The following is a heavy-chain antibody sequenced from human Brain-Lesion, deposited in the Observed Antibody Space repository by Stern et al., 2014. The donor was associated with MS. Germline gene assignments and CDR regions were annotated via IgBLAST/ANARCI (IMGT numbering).Heavy chain of an antibody. J-gene: IGHJ4*02. V-gene: IGHV1-24*01. CDR3: ATLSPGAGGNYYRHFDY. CDR2: FYPDDGET. CDR1: GYTLTEFS. D-gene: IGHD1-26*01. Sequence: QVQLVQSGAEVKKPGASVKVSCKVSGYTLTEFSMHWVRQAPRKGLEWMGGFYPDDGETIYAQKFQGRVTMTEDTSTDTAYMELSSLRSEDTAVYYCATLSPGAGGNYYRHFDYWGQGTLVTVPS.